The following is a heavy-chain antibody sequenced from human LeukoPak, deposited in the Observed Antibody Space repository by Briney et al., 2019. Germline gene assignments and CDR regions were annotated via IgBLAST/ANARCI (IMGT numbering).Heavy chain of an antibody. CDR3: AREWELPDY. D-gene: IGHD1-26*01. CDR2: IWYDGSNK. V-gene: IGHV3-33*08. J-gene: IGHJ4*02. Sequence: GGSLRLSCAASGFTFKSYSMGWVRQAPGKGLEWVAVIWYDGSNKYYADSVKGRFTISRDNSKNTLYLQMNSLRAEDTAVYYCAREWELPDYWGQGTLVTVSS. CDR1: GFTFKSYS.